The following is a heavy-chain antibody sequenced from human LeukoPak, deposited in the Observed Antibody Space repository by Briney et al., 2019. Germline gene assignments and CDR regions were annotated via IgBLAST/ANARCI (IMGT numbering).Heavy chain of an antibody. Sequence: ASSKVSCKASGYTFSNHHVRWVRQAPGQGLEWMGVIKPSGGSTRFAQKFQGRVTLTRDTSPRTRYMELGRLRSDDTPLYYFAREPQYSSSSFDYWGQGTLVTVSS. D-gene: IGHD6-6*01. V-gene: IGHV1-46*01. J-gene: IGHJ4*02. CDR3: AREPQYSSSSFDY. CDR2: IKPSGGST. CDR1: GYTFSNHH.